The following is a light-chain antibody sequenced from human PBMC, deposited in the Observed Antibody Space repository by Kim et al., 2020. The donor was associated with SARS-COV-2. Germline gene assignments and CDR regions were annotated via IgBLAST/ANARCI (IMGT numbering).Light chain of an antibody. CDR2: ATS. CDR3: QQYYSHPLT. V-gene: IGKV1-NL1*01. CDR1: HDISNS. J-gene: IGKJ4*01. Sequence: DIQMTQSPSTLSASVGDRPTLTCRATHDISNSLAWYQQKPGQAPKLLLSATSKLERGVPSRFSGSGSGTTYTLTISNLQPEDFATYYCQQYYSHPLTFGGGTKVAI.